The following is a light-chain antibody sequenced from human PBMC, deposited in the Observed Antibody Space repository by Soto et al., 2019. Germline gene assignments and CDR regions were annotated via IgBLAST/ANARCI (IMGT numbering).Light chain of an antibody. CDR1: SSDVGGYNY. Sequence: QSALTQPRSVSGSPGQSVTISCTGTSSDVGGYNYVSWYQQHPGKAPKLMIYDVSKRPSGVPDRFSDSKSGNSASLTSPGLQAEAEADYSGWSYASNDVVFGGGTKVTVL. CDR3: WSYASNDVV. V-gene: IGLV2-11*01. J-gene: IGLJ2*01. CDR2: DVS.